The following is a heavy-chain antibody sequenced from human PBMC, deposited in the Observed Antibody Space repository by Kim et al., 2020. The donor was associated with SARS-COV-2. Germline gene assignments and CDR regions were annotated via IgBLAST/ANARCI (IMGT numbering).Heavy chain of an antibody. D-gene: IGHD3-9*01. V-gene: IGHV3-33*01. Sequence: KYDADSVKGRFTISRDKSKNTLYLQMNSLRAEDTAVYYCARAGADWGVDYWGQGTLVAVSS. CDR2: K. J-gene: IGHJ4*02. CDR3: ARAGADWGVDY.